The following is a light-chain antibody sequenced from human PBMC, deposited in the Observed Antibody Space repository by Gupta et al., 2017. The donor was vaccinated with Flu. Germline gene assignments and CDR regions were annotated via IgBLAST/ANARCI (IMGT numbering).Light chain of an antibody. CDR2: KVS. Sequence: DVVMNQSPLSLPVTLGQPASISCRSSQSLVYSDGNTYLYWFQQRPGQSPRRLIYKVSNRDSGVPDRCSGSGSGTDFTLKISRVEAEAVGFCSYKQNSHCTLNFGQGTKVEI. CDR3: KQNSHCTLN. V-gene: IGKV2-30*01. J-gene: IGKJ1*01. CDR1: QSLVYSDGNTY.